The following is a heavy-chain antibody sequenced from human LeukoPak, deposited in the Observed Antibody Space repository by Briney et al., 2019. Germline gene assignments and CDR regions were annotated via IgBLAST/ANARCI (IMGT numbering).Heavy chain of an antibody. J-gene: IGHJ1*01. CDR3: ARDIAAAGTGGFQH. CDR2: IIPIFGTA. Sequence: SVKVSCKASGYSFTGYNMHWVRQAPGQGLEWMGGIIPIFGTANYAQKFQGRVTITADESTSTAYMELSSLRSEDTAVYYCARDIAAAGTGGFQHWGQGTLVTVSS. V-gene: IGHV1-69*13. CDR1: GYSFTGYN. D-gene: IGHD6-13*01.